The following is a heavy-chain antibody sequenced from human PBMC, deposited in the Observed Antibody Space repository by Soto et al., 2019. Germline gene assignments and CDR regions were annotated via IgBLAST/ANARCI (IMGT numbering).Heavy chain of an antibody. D-gene: IGHD1-26*01. J-gene: IGHJ4*02. CDR2: VSSDGKKR. CDR3: AREVGSTFRLDY. CDR1: GFTFNNYA. Sequence: PGGSLRLSCAASGFTFNNYALHWVRQAPGKGLEWVGVVSSDGKKRYYADSLKGRLTVSRDNSINMLFLQMDSLRPEDTAVYYCAREVGSTFRLDYWGQGTLVTVPQ. V-gene: IGHV3-30*04.